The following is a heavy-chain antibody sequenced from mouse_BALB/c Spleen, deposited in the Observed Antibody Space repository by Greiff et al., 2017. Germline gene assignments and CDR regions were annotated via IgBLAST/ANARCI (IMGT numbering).Heavy chain of an antibody. CDR1: GFNIKDTY. V-gene: IGHV14-3*02. Sequence: EVKVVESGAELVKPGASVKLSCTASGFNIKDTYMHWVKQRPEQGLEWIGRIDPANGNTKYDPKFQGKATITADTSSNTAYLQLSSLTSEDTAVYYCARMITSPYWYFDVWGAGTTVTVSS. CDR2: IDPANGNT. J-gene: IGHJ1*01. CDR3: ARMITSPYWYFDV. D-gene: IGHD2-4*01.